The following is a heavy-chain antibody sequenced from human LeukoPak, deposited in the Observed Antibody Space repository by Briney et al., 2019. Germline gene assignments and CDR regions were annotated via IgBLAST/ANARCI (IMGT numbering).Heavy chain of an antibody. CDR2: IYYSGST. D-gene: IGHD6-6*01. CDR3: ARATSNSYNWFDP. J-gene: IGHJ5*02. Sequence: SQTLSLTCTVSGGSISSGDYYWSWIRQPPGKGPEWIGYIYYSGSTYYNPSLKSRVTISVDTSKNQFSLKLSSVTAADTAVYYCARATSNSYNWFDPWGQGTLVTVSS. CDR1: GGSISSGDYY. V-gene: IGHV4-30-4*08.